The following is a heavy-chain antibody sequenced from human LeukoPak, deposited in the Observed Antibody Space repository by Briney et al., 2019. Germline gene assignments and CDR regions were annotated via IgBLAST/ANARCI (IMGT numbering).Heavy chain of an antibody. D-gene: IGHD5-18*01. CDR3: AKDLEDTAKEDAFDI. CDR1: GFTFSSYS. Sequence: PGGSLRLSCAASGFTFSSYSMNWVRQAPGKGLEWVSYISSSSSTIYYADSVKGRFTISRDNSKNTLYLQMNSLRAEDTAVYYCAKDLEDTAKEDAFDIWGQGTMVTVSS. V-gene: IGHV3-48*01. CDR2: ISSSSSTI. J-gene: IGHJ3*02.